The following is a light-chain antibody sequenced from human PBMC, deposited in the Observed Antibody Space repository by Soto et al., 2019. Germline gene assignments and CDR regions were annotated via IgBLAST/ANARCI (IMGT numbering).Light chain of an antibody. CDR2: HTS. Sequence: EIVLTQSPATLSLSPGDRATLSCRASQSVDRYLAWYQEKPGQAPRLLVYHTSNRATGIPDRFSASGSGTDFTLTISRLEPEDFAVYYCQQYESSPRTFGQGTKVEIK. V-gene: IGKV3-11*01. CDR3: QQYESSPRT. CDR1: QSVDRY. J-gene: IGKJ1*01.